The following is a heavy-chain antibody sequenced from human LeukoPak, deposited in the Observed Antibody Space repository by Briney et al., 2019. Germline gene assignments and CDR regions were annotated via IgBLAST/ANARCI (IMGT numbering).Heavy chain of an antibody. J-gene: IGHJ4*02. CDR3: ARESGAAAAAPRFDY. V-gene: IGHV4-31*03. Sequence: SQTLSLTCTVSGDSISSGGYSWSWIRQHPGTGLEWIGYIYYSGTTYYNPSLKSRVIISVDTSKNQFSLKLNSVTAADTAVYYCARESGAAAAAPRFDYWGQGTLVTVSS. CDR1: GDSISSGGYS. D-gene: IGHD6-13*01. CDR2: IYYSGTT.